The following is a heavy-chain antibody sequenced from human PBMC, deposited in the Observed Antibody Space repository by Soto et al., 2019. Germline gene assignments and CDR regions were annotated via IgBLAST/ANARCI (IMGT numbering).Heavy chain of an antibody. Sequence: GSLRLSCAASGFTFSSYVMSWVRQAPGKGLEWVSVISGSGGSTYYANSVKGRFTISRDNAKNTLYLQMNSVKAEERAVYYWAKVVFFGDSYGSALAQRNAFDIWGQGTMVTVSS. D-gene: IGHD5-18*01. CDR3: AKVVFFGDSYGSALAQRNAFDI. J-gene: IGHJ3*02. CDR1: GFTFSSYV. V-gene: IGHV3-23*01. CDR2: ISGSGGST.